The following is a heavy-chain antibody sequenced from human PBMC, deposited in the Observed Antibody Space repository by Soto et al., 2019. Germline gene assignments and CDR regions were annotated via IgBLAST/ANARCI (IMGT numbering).Heavy chain of an antibody. D-gene: IGHD3-22*01. Sequence: SQTLSLTCAISGDSVSSNSAAWNWIRQSPSRGLEWLGRTYYRSKWYNDYAVSVKSRITINPDTSKNQFSLQLNSVTPEDTAVYYCARVSYYYDSSGYYPNYYYYGMDVWGQGXTVTVYS. CDR3: ARVSYYYDSSGYYPNYYYYGMDV. CDR2: TYYRSKWYN. CDR1: GDSVSSNSAA. V-gene: IGHV6-1*01. J-gene: IGHJ6*02.